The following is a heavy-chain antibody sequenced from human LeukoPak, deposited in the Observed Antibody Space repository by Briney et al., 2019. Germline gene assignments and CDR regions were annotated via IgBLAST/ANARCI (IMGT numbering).Heavy chain of an antibody. V-gene: IGHV1-2*02. CDR3: ARDRGWCSSTSCYEDNFDY. CDR1: GYTFTGYY. CDR2: IDPNSGGT. Sequence: SVKVSCKASGYTFTGYYMHWVRQAPGQGLEWMGWIDPNSGGTNYAQKFQGRVTMTRDTSISTAYMELSRLRSDDTAVYYCARDRGWCSSTSCYEDNFDYWGQGTLVTVSS. D-gene: IGHD2-2*01. J-gene: IGHJ4*02.